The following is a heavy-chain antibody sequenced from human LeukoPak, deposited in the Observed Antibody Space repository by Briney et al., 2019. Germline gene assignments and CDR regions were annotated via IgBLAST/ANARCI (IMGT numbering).Heavy chain of an antibody. J-gene: IGHJ3*02. CDR2: IYPGDSDT. Sequence: GESLKISCXGSGYTFTTYWIGWVRQMPGKGLEWMGIIYPGDSDTRYSPSFQGQVTISADKSISTAYLQWSSLRASDTAMYYCARKYGSGNQAFDIWGQGTMVTVSS. V-gene: IGHV5-51*01. CDR1: GYTFTTYW. CDR3: ARKYGSGNQAFDI. D-gene: IGHD3-10*01.